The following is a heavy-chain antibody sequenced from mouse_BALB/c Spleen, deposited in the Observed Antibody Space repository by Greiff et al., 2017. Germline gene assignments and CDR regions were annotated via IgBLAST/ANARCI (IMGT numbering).Heavy chain of an antibody. V-gene: IGHV1-14*01. CDR1: GYTFTSYV. D-gene: IGHD2-14*01. CDR3: ARDYRYDGGAWFAY. CDR2: INPYNDGT. Sequence: VQLQQSGPELVKPGASVKMSCKASGYTFTSYVMHWVKQKPGQGLEWIGYINPYNDGTKYNEKFKGKATLTSDKSSSTAYMELSSLTSEDSAVYYCARDYRYDGGAWFAYWGQGTLVTVSA. J-gene: IGHJ3*01.